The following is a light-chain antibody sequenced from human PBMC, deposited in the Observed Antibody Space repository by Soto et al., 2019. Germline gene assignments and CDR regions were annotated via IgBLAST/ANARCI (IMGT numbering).Light chain of an antibody. J-gene: IGKJ1*01. CDR1: QSVSSN. CDR2: GAS. CDR3: QQYDNWTWT. V-gene: IGKV3-15*01. Sequence: EIVMTQSPATLSVSPGERATLSCRASQSVSSNLAWYQQKPGQAPRLLIYGASTRATGIPARFSGSGSGTEFTLTINSLQSEEFAVYYCQQYDNWTWTFGQGTKVDTK.